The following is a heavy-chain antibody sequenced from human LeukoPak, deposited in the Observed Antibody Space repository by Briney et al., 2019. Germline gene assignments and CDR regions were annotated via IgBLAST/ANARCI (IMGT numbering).Heavy chain of an antibody. V-gene: IGHV4-38-2*02. CDR3: ARDIGGFLIDY. CDR2: IYHSGST. Sequence: SETLSLTCTVSGYSISSGYYWGWIRQPPGKGLEWIGSIYHSGSTYYNPSLKSRVTISVDTSKNQFSLKLSSVTAADTAVYYCARDIGGFLIDYWGQGTLVTVSS. J-gene: IGHJ4*02. CDR1: GYSISSGYY.